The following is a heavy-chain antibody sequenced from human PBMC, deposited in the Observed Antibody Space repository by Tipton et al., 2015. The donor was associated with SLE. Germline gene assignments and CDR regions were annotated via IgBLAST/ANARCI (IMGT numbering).Heavy chain of an antibody. CDR2: ISYSGST. Sequence: TLSLTCTVSGDSISTYYWSWIRQPPGKGLEWIGYISYSGSTYYNPSLKSRVTISVDTSKNQFSLKLSSVTAADTAVYYCARGRYSYGLHLDYWGQGTLVTVSS. V-gene: IGHV4-59*08. CDR3: ARGRYSYGLHLDY. D-gene: IGHD5-18*01. CDR1: GDSISTYY. J-gene: IGHJ4*02.